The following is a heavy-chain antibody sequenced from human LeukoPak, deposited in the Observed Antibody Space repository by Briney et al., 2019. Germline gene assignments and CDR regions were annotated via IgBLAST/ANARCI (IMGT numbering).Heavy chain of an antibody. Sequence: ASVKVSCKASGYTFTGYYMHWVRQAPGQGLEWMGWINPNSGGTNYAQKFQGRVTMTRDTSISTAYMELSRLRSDDTAVYYCARGTLIAGATRGDAFDIWGQGTMVTVSS. CDR3: ARGTLIAGATRGDAFDI. D-gene: IGHD1-26*01. V-gene: IGHV1-2*02. CDR2: INPNSGGT. CDR1: GYTFTGYY. J-gene: IGHJ3*02.